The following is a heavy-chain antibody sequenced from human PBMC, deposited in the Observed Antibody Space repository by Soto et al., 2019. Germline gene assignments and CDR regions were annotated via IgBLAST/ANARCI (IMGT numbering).Heavy chain of an antibody. J-gene: IGHJ6*02. D-gene: IGHD2-2*01. CDR1: GYSLTSYW. CDR3: ARAGLYCSSTSCYYYGMDG. CDR2: IYPGDSDT. Sequence: PGESLKISCKGSGYSLTSYWIGWVRQMPGKGLEWMGIIYPGDSDTRYSPSFQGQVTISADKSISTAYLQWSSLKASDTAMYYCARAGLYCSSTSCYYYGMDGWGQGTTVTVSS. V-gene: IGHV5-51*01.